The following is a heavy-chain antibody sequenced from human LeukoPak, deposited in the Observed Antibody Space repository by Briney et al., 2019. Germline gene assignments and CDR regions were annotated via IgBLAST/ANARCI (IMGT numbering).Heavy chain of an antibody. Sequence: SQTLSLTCTVSGGSISSGDNYWSWIRQPPGKGLEWIGYIYYSGSTYYNPSLKSRVTISVDTSKNQFSLKLSSVTAADTAVYYCARLKQQLGNWYYFDYWGQGTLVTVSS. CDR1: GGSISSGDNY. CDR2: IYYSGST. V-gene: IGHV4-30-4*01. J-gene: IGHJ4*02. D-gene: IGHD6-13*01. CDR3: ARLKQQLGNWYYFDY.